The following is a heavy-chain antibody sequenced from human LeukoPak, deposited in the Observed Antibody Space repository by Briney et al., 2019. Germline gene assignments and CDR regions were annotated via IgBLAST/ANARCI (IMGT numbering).Heavy chain of an antibody. Sequence: SETLSLTCSVSGGSVSSSSYYWGWIRQPPGKGLEWIGSIYYSGSTNYNPSLKSRVTISVDTSKNQFSLKLSSVTAADTAVYYCARESHGSGSYIDPWGQGTLVTVSS. CDR1: GGSVSSSSYY. CDR3: ARESHGSGSYIDP. J-gene: IGHJ5*02. D-gene: IGHD3-10*01. CDR2: IYYSGST. V-gene: IGHV4-39*07.